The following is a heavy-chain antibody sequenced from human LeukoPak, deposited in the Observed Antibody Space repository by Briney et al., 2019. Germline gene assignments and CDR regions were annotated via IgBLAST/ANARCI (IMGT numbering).Heavy chain of an antibody. CDR3: ARVGGSNYYYYGMDV. CDR1: GGSISSYY. V-gene: IGHV4-59*01. J-gene: IGHJ6*02. D-gene: IGHD3-10*01. Sequence: SESLSLTCTVSGGSISSYYWSWIRQPPGKGLEWIGYIYYSGSTNYNPSLKSRVTISVDTSKNQFSLKLSSVTAADTAVYYCARVGGSNYYYYGMDVWGQGTTVTVSS. CDR2: IYYSGST.